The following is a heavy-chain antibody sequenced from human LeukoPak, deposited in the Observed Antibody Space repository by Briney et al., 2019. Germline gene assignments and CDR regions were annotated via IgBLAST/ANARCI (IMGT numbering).Heavy chain of an antibody. CDR1: GFTFSSYW. CDR2: IKQDGSEK. Sequence: GGSLRLSCAASGFTFSSYWMSWVRQAPGKGLEWVANIKQDGSEKYYVDSVKGRFTISRDNAKNSLYLQMNSLRAEDTAVYYCARGVYSSSWYDWFDPWGQGTLVTVSS. D-gene: IGHD6-13*01. CDR3: ARGVYSSSWYDWFDP. V-gene: IGHV3-7*01. J-gene: IGHJ5*02.